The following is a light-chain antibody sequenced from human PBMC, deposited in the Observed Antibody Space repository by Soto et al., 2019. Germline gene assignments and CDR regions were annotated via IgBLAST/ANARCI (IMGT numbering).Light chain of an antibody. CDR3: LQVYSFPRT. J-gene: IGKJ1*01. V-gene: IGKV1-12*01. CDR2: AAS. CDR1: QDIGRR. Sequence: DIQMTQSPSSVSASIGDRFTITFRASQDIGRRLAWFQQKPGKAPKYLIQAASSLQGGVPSTFSGSGSGTDFTLTINTLHPEDFATYYCLQVYSFPRTFGQGTKVDIK.